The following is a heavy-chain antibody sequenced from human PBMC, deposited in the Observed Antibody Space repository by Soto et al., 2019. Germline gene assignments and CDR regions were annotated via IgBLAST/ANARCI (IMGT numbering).Heavy chain of an antibody. J-gene: IGHJ4*02. V-gene: IGHV1-3*01. CDR2: INAGNGNT. CDR1: GYTFTSYA. CDR3: TIRFLEWLLPKDYYFDY. Sequence: ASVKVSCKASGYTFTSYAMHWVRQAPGQRLEWMGWINAGNGNTKYSQKFQGRVTITADESTSTAYMELSSLRSEDTAVYYCTIRFLEWLLPKDYYFDYWGQGTLVTVSS. D-gene: IGHD3-3*01.